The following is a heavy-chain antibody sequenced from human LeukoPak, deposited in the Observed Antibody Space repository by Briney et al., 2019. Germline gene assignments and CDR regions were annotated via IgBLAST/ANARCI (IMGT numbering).Heavy chain of an antibody. D-gene: IGHD6-13*01. CDR1: GFTFSSYA. CDR3: ARAPRYSSSWYAYFDY. Sequence: GGSLRLSCAASGFTFSSYAMSWVRQAPGKGLEWVSAISGSGGSTYYADSVKGRFTISRDNSKNTLYLQMNSLRAEDTAVYYCARAPRYSSSWYAYFDYWGQGTLVTVSS. V-gene: IGHV3-23*01. J-gene: IGHJ4*02. CDR2: ISGSGGST.